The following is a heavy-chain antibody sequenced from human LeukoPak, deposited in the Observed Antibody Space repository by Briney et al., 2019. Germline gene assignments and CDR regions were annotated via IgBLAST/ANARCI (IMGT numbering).Heavy chain of an antibody. J-gene: IGHJ4*02. CDR1: GFTFSSYE. D-gene: IGHD5-24*01. CDR3: ARTIEMATISYFDH. V-gene: IGHV3-48*03. CDR2: ISSSGSTI. Sequence: GGSLRLSCAASGFTFSSYEMNWVRQAPGKGLEWVSYISSSGSTIYYADSVKGRFTISRDNAKNSLYLQMNSLRAGDTAVYYCARTIEMATISYFDHWGQGTLVTVSS.